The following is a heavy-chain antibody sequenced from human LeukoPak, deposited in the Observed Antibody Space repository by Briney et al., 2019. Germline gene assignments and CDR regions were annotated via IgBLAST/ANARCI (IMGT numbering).Heavy chain of an antibody. CDR3: ASGAEWLGLAFDY. D-gene: IGHD3-9*01. CDR2: IYHSGST. V-gene: IGHV4-30-2*01. CDR1: GGSFSGYS. J-gene: IGHJ4*02. Sequence: SETLSLTCAVYGGSFSGYSWSWIRQPPGKGLEWIGYIYHSGSTYYNPSLKSRVTISVDRSKNQFSLKLSSVTAADTAVYYCASGAEWLGLAFDYWGQGTLVTVSS.